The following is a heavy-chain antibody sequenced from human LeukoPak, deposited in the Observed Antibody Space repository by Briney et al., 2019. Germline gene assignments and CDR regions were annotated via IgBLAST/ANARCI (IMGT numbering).Heavy chain of an antibody. CDR3: ARGVDIVVVPDDLYYICD. CDR2: IIPSGGST. CDR1: GYTFTSYY. Sequence: GASVKVSCKASGYTFTSYYMHWVRQAPGQGLEWMGIIIPSGGSTSYAQKFQGRVTMTRDTSISTAYMELSRLRSDDTAVYYCARGVDIVVVPDDLYYICDWGQSILVTVSS. V-gene: IGHV1-46*03. D-gene: IGHD2-2*01. J-gene: IGHJ1*01.